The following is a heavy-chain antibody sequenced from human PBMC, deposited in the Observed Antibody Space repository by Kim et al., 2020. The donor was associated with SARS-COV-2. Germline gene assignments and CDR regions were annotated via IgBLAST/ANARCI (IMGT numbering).Heavy chain of an antibody. J-gene: IGHJ4*02. CDR1: GGSFSGYY. CDR3: SRGYYYDSSPSFDY. Sequence: SETLSLTCAVYGGSFSGYYWSWMRQPPGKGLEWIGEINHSGSTNYNPSLKSRVTISVDTSKNQFSLKLSSVTAADTAVYYCSRGYYYDSSPSFDYWGQGTLVNVSS. D-gene: IGHD3-22*01. CDR2: INHSGST. V-gene: IGHV4-34*01.